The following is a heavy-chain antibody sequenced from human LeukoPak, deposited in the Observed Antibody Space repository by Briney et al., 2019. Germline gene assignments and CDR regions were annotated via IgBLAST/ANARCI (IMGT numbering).Heavy chain of an antibody. CDR1: GGSISSSSYY. J-gene: IGHJ4*02. Sequence: SETLSLTCTVSGGSISSSSYYWGWIRQPPGKGLEWIGSIYYSGSTYYNPSRKSRVTISVDTSKNQFSLKLSSVAAADTAVYYCARVGYSGYDNRGSFDYWGQGTLVTVSS. V-gene: IGHV4-39*07. CDR2: IYYSGST. CDR3: ARVGYSGYDNRGSFDY. D-gene: IGHD5-12*01.